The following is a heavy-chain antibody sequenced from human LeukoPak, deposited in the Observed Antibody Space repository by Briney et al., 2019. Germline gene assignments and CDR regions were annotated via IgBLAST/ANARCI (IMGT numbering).Heavy chain of an antibody. V-gene: IGHV4-38-2*02. Sequence: PSETLSLTCIVSGYSISSVYYWGWIRQPPGKGLEWIGSIYHSGSTYYNPSLKSRVTISVDTSKNQFSLKLSSVTAADTAVYYCASGRLIVVVPAAITYWGQGTLVTVSS. CDR2: IYHSGST. D-gene: IGHD2-2*01. CDR1: GYSISSVYY. J-gene: IGHJ4*02. CDR3: ASGRLIVVVPAAITY.